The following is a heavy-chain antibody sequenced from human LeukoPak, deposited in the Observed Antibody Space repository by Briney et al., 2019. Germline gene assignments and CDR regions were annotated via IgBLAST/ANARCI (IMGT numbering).Heavy chain of an antibody. D-gene: IGHD7-27*01. V-gene: IGHV3-23*01. CDR3: AKGTGDTGYYFDY. CDR2: IRVGGEI. CDR1: GLTFSSYA. J-gene: IGHJ4*02. Sequence: SGGSLRLSCAASGLTFSSYAMNWVRQAPGKGLEWVSGIRVGGEIYYADSVKGRFTISRDNSENTLYLQMSGLRAEDTAVYHCAKGTGDTGYYFDYWGQGTLVTVSS.